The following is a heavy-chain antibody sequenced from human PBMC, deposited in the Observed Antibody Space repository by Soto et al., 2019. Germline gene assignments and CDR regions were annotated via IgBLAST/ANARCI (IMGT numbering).Heavy chain of an antibody. J-gene: IGHJ5*02. D-gene: IGHD3-3*01. CDR2: FDPEDGET. V-gene: IGHV1-24*01. Sequence: GASVKVSCKASGYTLTELSMHWVRQAPGKGLEWMGGFDPEDGETIYAQKFQGRVTMTEDTSTDTAYMELSSLRSEDTAVYYCATEPDLRFLEWLPRGTWGQGTLVTVSS. CDR1: GYTLTELS. CDR3: ATEPDLRFLEWLPRGT.